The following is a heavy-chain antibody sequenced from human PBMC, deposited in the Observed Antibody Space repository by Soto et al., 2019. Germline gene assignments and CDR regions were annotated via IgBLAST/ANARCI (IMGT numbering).Heavy chain of an antibody. D-gene: IGHD3-3*01. J-gene: IGHJ4*02. V-gene: IGHV3-30*18. Sequence: QVQLVESGGGVVQPGRSLRLSRAASGFTFSSYGMHWVRQAPGKGLEWVAVISYDGSNKYYADSVKGLFTISRHNSKNTLYLQMNSLRAEATAVYYCAKQASQFLEWWYFDYWGQGTLVTVSS. CDR3: AKQASQFLEWWYFDY. CDR2: ISYDGSNK. CDR1: GFTFSSYG.